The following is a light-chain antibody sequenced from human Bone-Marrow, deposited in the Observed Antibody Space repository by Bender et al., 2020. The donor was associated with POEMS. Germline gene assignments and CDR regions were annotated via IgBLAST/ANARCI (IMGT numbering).Light chain of an antibody. V-gene: IGLV2-14*01. CDR1: SSDVGDYNY. Sequence: QSALTQPASVSGSPGQSITLTCTGTSSDVGDYNYVSWYQQHPGKVPKLILYEVTNRPSGVSERFSGSTSGNTASLTISGLQAEDEADYYCSSYTTSTTPVFGGGTKLTVL. CDR2: EVT. J-gene: IGLJ2*01. CDR3: SSYTTSTTPV.